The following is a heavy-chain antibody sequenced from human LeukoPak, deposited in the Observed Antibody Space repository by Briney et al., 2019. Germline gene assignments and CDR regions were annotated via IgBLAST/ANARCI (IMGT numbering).Heavy chain of an antibody. J-gene: IGHJ5*02. CDR1: GFTVSSNY. D-gene: IGHD6-6*01. CDR3: ARERPNEYSSSGSWFDP. V-gene: IGHV3-53*01. Sequence: PGGSLRLSCAASGFTVSSNYMSWVRQAPGKGLEWVSVIYSGGSTYYADSVKGRFTISRDNSKNTLYLQMNSLRAEDTAVYYCARERPNEYSSSGSWFDPWGQGTLVTVSS. CDR2: IYSGGST.